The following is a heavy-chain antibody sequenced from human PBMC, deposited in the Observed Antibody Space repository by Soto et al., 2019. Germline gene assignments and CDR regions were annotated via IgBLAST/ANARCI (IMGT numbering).Heavy chain of an antibody. V-gene: IGHV1-2*04. Sequence: ASVKVSCKASGYTFTGYYMHWVRQAPGQGLEWMGWINPNSGGTNYAQKFQGWVTMTRDTSISTAYMELSRLRSDDTAVYYCARERNYYGSGAFYYYGMDVWGQGTTVTVSS. CDR1: GYTFTGYY. J-gene: IGHJ6*02. D-gene: IGHD3-10*01. CDR2: INPNSGGT. CDR3: ARERNYYGSGAFYYYGMDV.